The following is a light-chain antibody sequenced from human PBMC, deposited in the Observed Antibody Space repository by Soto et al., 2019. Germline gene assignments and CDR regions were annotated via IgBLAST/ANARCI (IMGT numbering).Light chain of an antibody. CDR3: QQYGHSPRT. CDR2: GAS. J-gene: IGKJ1*01. V-gene: IGKV3-20*01. Sequence: EVVLTQSPGALSLSPGERATLSCRASQSVSSTYFAWYQQKPGQAPRLLVYGASSRATGIPDRFSGSGSGTDFTLTISRLEPEDFAVYYCQQYGHSPRTFGQGTKVDIK. CDR1: QSVSSTY.